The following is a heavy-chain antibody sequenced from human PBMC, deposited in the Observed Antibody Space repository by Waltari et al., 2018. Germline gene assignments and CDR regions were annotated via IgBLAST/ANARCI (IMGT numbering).Heavy chain of an antibody. D-gene: IGHD3-22*01. CDR2: IYHSGST. V-gene: IGHV4-38-2*01. CDR3: ATPRDYYDSSGYDY. CDR1: GYSISSGYY. Sequence: QVQLQESGPGLVKPSETLSLTCPVSGYSISSGYYWGWIRQPPGKGLEWIGSIYHSGSTYYNPSLKSRVTISVDTSKNQFSLKLSSVTAADTAVYYCATPRDYYDSSGYDYWGQGTLVTVSS. J-gene: IGHJ4*02.